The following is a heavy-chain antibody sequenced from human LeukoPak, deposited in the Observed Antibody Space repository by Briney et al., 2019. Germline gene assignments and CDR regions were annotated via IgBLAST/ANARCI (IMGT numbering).Heavy chain of an antibody. J-gene: IGHJ5*02. CDR2: TSYDGIDT. V-gene: IGHV3-30*18. D-gene: IGHD5-24*01. CDR3: AKERRWQQSYSGT. Sequence: GGFLRPSCAASGFTFSSYGIHWARQAPGKGLEWVALTSYDGIDTYYAVSVKGGFTISRDNTKNTLSLQMNSLRPADTAVYYCAKERRWQQSYSGTWGEGTLVTVSS. CDR1: GFTFSSYG.